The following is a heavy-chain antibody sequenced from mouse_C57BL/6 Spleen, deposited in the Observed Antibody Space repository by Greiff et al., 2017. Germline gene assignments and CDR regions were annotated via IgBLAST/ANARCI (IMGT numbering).Heavy chain of an antibody. CDR1: GYTFTDYE. CDR2: IDPETGGT. CDR3: TVYYGNLDY. Sequence: VQLQQSGAELVRPGASVTLSCKASGYTFTDYEMHWVKQTPVHGLEWIGAIDPETGGTAYNQKFKGKAILTADKSSSTAYMELRSLTSEDSAVYYCTVYYGNLDYWGQGTTLTVSS. V-gene: IGHV1-15*01. J-gene: IGHJ2*01. D-gene: IGHD2-1*01.